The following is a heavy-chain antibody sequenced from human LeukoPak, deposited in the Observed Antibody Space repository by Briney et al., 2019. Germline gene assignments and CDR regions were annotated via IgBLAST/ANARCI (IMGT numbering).Heavy chain of an antibody. D-gene: IGHD6-13*01. J-gene: IGHJ4*02. CDR2: IDWDDDK. CDR1: GFSLSTSGMC. Sequence: SGPALVKPTQTLTLTCTFSGFSLSTSGMCVSWIRQPPGKALEWLARIDWDDDKYYSTSLKTRLTISKDTSKNQVVLTMTNMDPVDTATYYCARIGIAAAGTWGFDYWGQGTLVTVSS. V-gene: IGHV2-70*11. CDR3: ARIGIAAAGTWGFDY.